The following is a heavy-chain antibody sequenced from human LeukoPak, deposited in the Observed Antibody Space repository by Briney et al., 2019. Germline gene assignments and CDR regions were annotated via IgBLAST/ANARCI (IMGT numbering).Heavy chain of an antibody. D-gene: IGHD6-19*01. J-gene: IGHJ3*02. CDR2: IYSSVST. CDR3: ARPVRQWLGNDAFDI. CDR1: GGSISGYY. Sequence: SETLSLTCTVSGGSISGYYWTWMRQPPGKGLEWIGYIYSSVSTNYNPSLKSRLTLSVDTPKNQFSLRLSSVTAADTAVYYCARPVRQWLGNDAFDIWGQGTMVTVSS. V-gene: IGHV4-59*01.